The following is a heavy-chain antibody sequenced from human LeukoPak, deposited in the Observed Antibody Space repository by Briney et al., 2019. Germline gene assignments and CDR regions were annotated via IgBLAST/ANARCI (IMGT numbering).Heavy chain of an antibody. D-gene: IGHD3-10*01. V-gene: IGHV4-34*01. CDR2: INHSGST. J-gene: IGHJ6*04. Sequence: SETLSLTCAVYGGSFSGYYWSWIRQPPGKGLEWIGEINHSGSTNYNPSLKSRVTISVDTSKNQFSPKLSSVTAADTAVYYCARGFLRSGSPTLDVWGKGTTVTVSS. CDR1: GGSFSGYY. CDR3: ARGFLRSGSPTLDV.